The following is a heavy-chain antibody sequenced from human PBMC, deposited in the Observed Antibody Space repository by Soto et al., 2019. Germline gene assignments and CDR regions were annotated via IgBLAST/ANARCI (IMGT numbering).Heavy chain of an antibody. V-gene: IGHV1-69*01. D-gene: IGHD1-26*01. CDR2: IIPILGTA. Sequence: QVQLVQSGAEVKKPGSSVKVSCKASGGTFSSYSINWVRQAPGQGLEWMGEIIPILGTANYAQKFQGRVTITADESTSTAYTELSSLRSEDTAVYYCARNGGRHSGGTDYWGQGTLVTVSS. CDR3: ARNGGRHSGGTDY. CDR1: GGTFSSYS. J-gene: IGHJ4*02.